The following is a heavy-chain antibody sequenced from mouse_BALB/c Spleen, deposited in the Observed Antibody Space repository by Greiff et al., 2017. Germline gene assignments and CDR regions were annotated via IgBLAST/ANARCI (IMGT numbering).Heavy chain of an antibody. CDR3: ARDPISYGSSYYAMDY. V-gene: IGHV2-9*02. CDR2: IWAGGST. CDR1: GFSLTSYG. J-gene: IGHJ4*01. D-gene: IGHD1-1*01. Sequence: QVQLKESGPGLVAPSQSLSITCTVSGFSLTSYGVHWVRQPPGKGLEWLGVIWAGGSTNYNSALMSRLSISKDNSKSQVFLKMNSLQTDDTAMYYCARDPISYGSSYYAMDYWGQGTSVTVSS.